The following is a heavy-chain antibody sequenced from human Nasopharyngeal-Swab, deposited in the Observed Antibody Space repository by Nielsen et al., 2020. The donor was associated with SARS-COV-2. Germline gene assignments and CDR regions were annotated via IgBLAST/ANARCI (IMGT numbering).Heavy chain of an antibody. V-gene: IGHV3-33*01. CDR3: ARMEGYGSGTYSDY. CDR1: GFTFSNYG. D-gene: IGHD3-10*01. CDR2: IWFDGSNK. Sequence: GGSLRLSCAASGFTFSNYGMHWVRQAPGKGLEWVAVIWFDGSNKYYADSVKGRFTISRDNAKNSLYLQMNSLRAEDTAVYYCARMEGYGSGTYSDYWGQGTLVTVSS. J-gene: IGHJ4*02.